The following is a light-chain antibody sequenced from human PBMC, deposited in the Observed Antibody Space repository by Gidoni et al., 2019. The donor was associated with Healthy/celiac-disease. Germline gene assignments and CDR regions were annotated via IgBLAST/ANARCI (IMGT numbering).Light chain of an antibody. Sequence: QSVPTQPPSASGPPGQGVTIACSGSSPNIGSNYVYWYQQLPGTAPKLLIYRNNQRPSGVPDRFSGSKSGTSASLAISGLRSEDEADYYCAAWDDSLSGWVFGGGTKLTVL. J-gene: IGLJ3*02. CDR1: SPNIGSNY. CDR3: AAWDDSLSGWV. CDR2: RNN. V-gene: IGLV1-47*01.